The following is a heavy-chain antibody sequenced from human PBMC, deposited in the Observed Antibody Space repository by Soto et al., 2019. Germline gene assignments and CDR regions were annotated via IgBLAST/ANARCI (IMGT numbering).Heavy chain of an antibody. J-gene: IGHJ4*02. V-gene: IGHV3-23*01. CDR2: ISGSGTST. D-gene: IGHD6-19*01. CDR1: GFTFSTFA. CDR3: ATTEQWLIAYFGY. Sequence: EVQLLESGGGLVQPGGSLRLSCAASGFTFSTFAMSWVRQAPGKGPEWVSGISGSGTSTYYADSVKGRFTISRDNSKNRLSLQMNRLRAEDAAVYYCATTEQWLIAYFGYWGQGTLVTVSS.